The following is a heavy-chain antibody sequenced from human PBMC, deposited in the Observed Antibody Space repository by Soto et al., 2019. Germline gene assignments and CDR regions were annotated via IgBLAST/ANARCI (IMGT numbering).Heavy chain of an antibody. D-gene: IGHD5-18*01. J-gene: IGHJ4*02. V-gene: IGHV3-21*01. CDR3: ARDQPGYSYGYGLGY. Sequence: EVQLVESGGGLVKPGGSLRLSCAASGFTFSSYSMNWVRQAPGKGLEWVSSISSSSSYIYYADSVKGRFTISRDNAKNSLYLQRNSLRAEDTAVYYGARDQPGYSYGYGLGYWGQGPLVTVSS. CDR1: GFTFSSYS. CDR2: ISSSSSYI.